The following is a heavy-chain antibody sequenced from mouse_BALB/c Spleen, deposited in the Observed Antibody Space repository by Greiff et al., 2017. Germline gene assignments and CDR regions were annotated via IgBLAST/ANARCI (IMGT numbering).Heavy chain of an antibody. Sequence: VQLQQSGAELARPGASVKMSCKASGYTFTSYTMHWVKQRPGQGLEWIGYINPSSGYTNYNQKFKDKATLTSDKSSSTAYMELSSLTSEDSAVYYCARKELTGPWFAYWGQGTLVTVSA. D-gene: IGHD4-1*01. J-gene: IGHJ3*01. CDR2: INPSSGYT. V-gene: IGHV1-4*01. CDR3: ARKELTGPWFAY. CDR1: GYTFTSYT.